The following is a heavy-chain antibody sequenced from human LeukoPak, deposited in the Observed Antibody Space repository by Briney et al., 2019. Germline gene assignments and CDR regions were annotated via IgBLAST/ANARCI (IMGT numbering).Heavy chain of an antibody. Sequence: GGSLRLSCAASGFTFSSYSMNWVRQAPGKGLEWVANIKQDGSEEYYVDSVKGRFTISRDNAKNSLYLQMNSLRAEDTAVYYCARDGLGSAFDYWGQGTLVTVSS. CDR2: IKQDGSEE. J-gene: IGHJ4*02. D-gene: IGHD3/OR15-3a*01. V-gene: IGHV3-7*01. CDR1: GFTFSSYS. CDR3: ARDGLGSAFDY.